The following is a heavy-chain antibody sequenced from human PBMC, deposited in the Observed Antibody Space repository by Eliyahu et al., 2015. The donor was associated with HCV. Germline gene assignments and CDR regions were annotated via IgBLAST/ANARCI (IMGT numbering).Heavy chain of an antibody. J-gene: IGHJ4*02. CDR3: ARVPLVVGTTWFDY. V-gene: IGHV1-3*01. Sequence: QVQLVQSGAEVKRPGASVXVXCKAXGYTFTTYAIHWVRQAPGQRREWMGXXNGGNGNIKXSQRFQGRXTITRDTSASTAYMELSSLRSEDTAVYYCARVPLVVGTTWFDYWGQGTLVIVSS. D-gene: IGHD1-26*01. CDR2: XNGGNGNI. CDR1: GYTFTTYA.